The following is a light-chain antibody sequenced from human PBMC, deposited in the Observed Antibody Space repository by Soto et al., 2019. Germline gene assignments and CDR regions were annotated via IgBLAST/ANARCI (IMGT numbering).Light chain of an antibody. CDR3: QRRSNWPLT. Sequence: EIVLTQSPATLSLSPGERATLSCRASQSVSRYLAWYQQKPGQAPRLLIYDASNRAPGIPARFSGSGYGTDFTLAISSLEPEDFAVYYCQRRSNWPLTFGGGTKVEIK. CDR1: QSVSRY. J-gene: IGKJ4*01. CDR2: DAS. V-gene: IGKV3-11*01.